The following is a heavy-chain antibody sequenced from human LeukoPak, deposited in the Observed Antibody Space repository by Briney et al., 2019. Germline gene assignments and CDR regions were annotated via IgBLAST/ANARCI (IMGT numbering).Heavy chain of an antibody. V-gene: IGHV1-69*05. J-gene: IGHJ6*02. CDR1: GGTFSSYP. D-gene: IGHD4-11*01. CDR3: AGVMQRDSNLYGMDV. Sequence: SVKVSCKASGGTFSSYPISWVRQAPGQGLAWMGGIIPMFGTTNYALKFQGRFTITTDESTSTAYMELSSLKSEDTAVYYCAGVMQRDSNLYGMDVWGQGTTVTVSS. CDR2: IIPMFGTT.